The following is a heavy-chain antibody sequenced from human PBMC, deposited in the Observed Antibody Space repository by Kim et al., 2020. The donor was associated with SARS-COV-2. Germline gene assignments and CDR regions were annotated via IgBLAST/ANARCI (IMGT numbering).Heavy chain of an antibody. Sequence: YAYSVKGRFTISRDNAKNTLYLQMNSLRDEDTAIYYCTRGCLTTSCPSDYWGQGTLVTVSS. J-gene: IGHJ4*02. D-gene: IGHD2-2*01. V-gene: IGHV3-74*01. CDR3: TRGCLTTSCPSDY.